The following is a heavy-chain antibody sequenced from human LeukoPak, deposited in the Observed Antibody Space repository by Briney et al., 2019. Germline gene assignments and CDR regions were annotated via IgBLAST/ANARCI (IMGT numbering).Heavy chain of an antibody. CDR2: TYYRSKWYN. J-gene: IGHJ6*03. CDR1: GDSVSSNSAA. D-gene: IGHD1-1*01. CDR3: ARGSPGVERRFEVYYYYMDV. Sequence: SQTLSLTCAISGDSVSSNSAAWNWIRQSPSRGLEWLGRTYYRSKWYNDYAVSVKSRITINPDTSKNQFSLQLNSVTPEDTAVYYCARGSPGVERRFEVYYYYMDVWGKGTTVTVSS. V-gene: IGHV6-1*01.